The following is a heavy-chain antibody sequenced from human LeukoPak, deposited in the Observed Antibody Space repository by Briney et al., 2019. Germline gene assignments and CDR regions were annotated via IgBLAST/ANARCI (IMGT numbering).Heavy chain of an antibody. V-gene: IGHV4-59*01. D-gene: IGHD6-13*01. Sequence: SETLSLTCTVSGGSISSYYWSWIRQPPGKGLEWIGYIYYSGSTNYNPSLKSRVTISVDTSKNQFSLKRSSVTAADTAVYYCASLIAAAGDWYFDLWGRGTLVTVSS. CDR1: GGSISSYY. CDR3: ASLIAAAGDWYFDL. J-gene: IGHJ2*01. CDR2: IYYSGST.